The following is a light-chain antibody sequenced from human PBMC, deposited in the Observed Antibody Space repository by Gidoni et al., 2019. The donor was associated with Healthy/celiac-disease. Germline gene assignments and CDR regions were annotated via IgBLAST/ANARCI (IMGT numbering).Light chain of an antibody. V-gene: IGLV2-14*03. Sequence: QSALTQPASVSGSPGQSITISCTGTSSDVGGYNYVSWYQQHQGKDPKIMIYDVSNRPSGVSNRSSGSKSGNKASMTISGLQDEDEADYYCSSYTSSSTRVFGGGTKLTVL. J-gene: IGLJ3*02. CDR1: SSDVGGYNY. CDR2: DVS. CDR3: SSYTSSSTRV.